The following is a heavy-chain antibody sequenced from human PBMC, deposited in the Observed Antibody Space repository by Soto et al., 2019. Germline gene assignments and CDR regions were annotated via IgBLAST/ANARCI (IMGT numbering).Heavy chain of an antibody. D-gene: IGHD6-19*01. V-gene: IGHV3-72*01. Sequence: PGGSLRLSCAASGFNFSDHHMDWVRQAPGKGLEWVGRIRNKIRRQSTEYAASVKDRFTISRDDSRNSLYLHMNSLNTEDTAVYFCARAKYTTGYRDFDFWGQGTLVTVSS. CDR2: IRNKIRRQST. CDR3: ARAKYTTGYRDFDF. J-gene: IGHJ4*02. CDR1: GFNFSDHH.